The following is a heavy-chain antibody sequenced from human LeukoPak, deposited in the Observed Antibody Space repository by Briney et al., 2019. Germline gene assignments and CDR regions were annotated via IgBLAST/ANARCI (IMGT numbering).Heavy chain of an antibody. CDR2: ISGSGSTL. D-gene: IGHD3-16*02. CDR1: GFTFSDSY. Sequence: GGSPRLSCAASGFTFSDSYMSWIRQAPGKGLEWVSYISGSGSTLYYADSVRGRFTISRDNAKNSLYLQMNSLRAEDTAVYYCARHHRANWFDPWGQGTLVTVSS. V-gene: IGHV3-11*01. CDR3: ARHHRANWFDP. J-gene: IGHJ5*02.